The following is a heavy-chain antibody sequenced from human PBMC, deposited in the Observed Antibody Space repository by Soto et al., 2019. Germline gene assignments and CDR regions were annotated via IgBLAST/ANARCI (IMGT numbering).Heavy chain of an antibody. CDR1: GGSISSYY. CDR3: ARYDHRVGATYDDYYGMDV. CDR2: IYYSGST. V-gene: IGHV4-59*01. Sequence: SETLSLTCTVSGGSISSYYWSWIRQPPGKGLEWIGYIYYSGSTNYNPSLKSRVTISVDTSKNEFSLKLSSVTAADTAVYYCARYDHRVGATYDDYYGMDVWGQGTTVTVSS. J-gene: IGHJ6*02. D-gene: IGHD1-26*01.